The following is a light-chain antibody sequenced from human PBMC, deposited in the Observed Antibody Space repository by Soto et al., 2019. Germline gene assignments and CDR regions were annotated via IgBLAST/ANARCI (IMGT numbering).Light chain of an antibody. J-gene: IGKJ4*01. CDR1: QSVSSN. V-gene: IGKV3-15*01. CDR3: QQYNNWPF. CDR2: GAS. Sequence: EIVMTQSPATLSVSPGERATLSCRASQSVSSNLAWYQQKPCQAPRLLIYGASTRATGIPARFSGSGSGTEFTLTISSLQSEDFAVYYCQQYNNWPFFGGGTKVEIK.